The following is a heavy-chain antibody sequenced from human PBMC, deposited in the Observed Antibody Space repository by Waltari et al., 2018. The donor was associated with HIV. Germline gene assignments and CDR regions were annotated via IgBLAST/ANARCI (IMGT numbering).Heavy chain of an antibody. CDR2: FWSDGVEI. J-gene: IGHJ4*02. V-gene: IGHV3-33*01. D-gene: IGHD6-6*01. CDR3: ARGYSSSRWIPLYH. Sequence: QGQLVESGGGVVQPGTSLPLSCAVSGFTFTHVAIHWVRESPGKGLEWLAVFWSDGVEISYADSVKGRFTISKDSSQKTLYLHLTSLRAEDTALYYCARGYSSSRWIPLYHWGRGTLVTVSS. CDR1: GFTFTHVA.